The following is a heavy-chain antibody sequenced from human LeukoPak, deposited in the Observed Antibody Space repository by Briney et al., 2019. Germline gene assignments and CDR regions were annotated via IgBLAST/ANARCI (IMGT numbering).Heavy chain of an antibody. CDR3: AILSKEGRHGDSPGPGY. D-gene: IGHD4-17*01. Sequence: GGSLRLSCAASGFTFSSYGMHWVRQAPGKGLEWVAVISYDGSNKYYADSVKGRFTISRDNSKNTLYLQMNSLRPEDTAVYYCAILSKEGRHGDSPGPGYWGQGTLVTVSS. CDR2: ISYDGSNK. J-gene: IGHJ4*02. V-gene: IGHV3-30*03. CDR1: GFTFSSYG.